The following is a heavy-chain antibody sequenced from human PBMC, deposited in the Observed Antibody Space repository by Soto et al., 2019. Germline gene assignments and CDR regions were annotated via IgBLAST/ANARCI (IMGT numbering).Heavy chain of an antibody. V-gene: IGHV4-34*01. J-gene: IGHJ4*02. CDR3: ARGLRRGITMVRGVTQFDY. CDR1: GGSFSGYY. CDR2: INHSGST. Sequence: SETLSLTCAAYGGSFSGYYWSWIRQPPGKGLEWIGEINHSGSTNYNPSLKSRVTISVDTSKNQFSLKLSSVTAADTAVYYCARGLRRGITMVRGVTQFDYWGQGTLVTVSS. D-gene: IGHD3-10*01.